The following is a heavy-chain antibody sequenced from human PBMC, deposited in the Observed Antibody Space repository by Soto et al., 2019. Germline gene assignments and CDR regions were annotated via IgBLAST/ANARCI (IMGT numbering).Heavy chain of an antibody. CDR2: INPNSGGT. J-gene: IGHJ6*02. V-gene: IGHV1-2*04. CDR3: ARQYYYGSGSSHYGMDV. Sequence: ASVKVSCKASGYTFTGYYMHWVRQAPGQGLEWMGWINPNSGGTNYAQKFQGWVTMTRDTSISTAYMELSRLRSDDTAVYYCARQYYYGSGSSHYGMDVWGQGTTVTVSS. D-gene: IGHD3-10*01. CDR1: GYTFTGYY.